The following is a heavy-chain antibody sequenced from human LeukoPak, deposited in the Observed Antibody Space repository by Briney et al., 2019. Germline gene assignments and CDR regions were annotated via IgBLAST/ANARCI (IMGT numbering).Heavy chain of an antibody. D-gene: IGHD6-19*01. CDR2: IYYSGST. CDR3: ARVPIAVAGTGDY. CDR1: GGSISSSSYY. Sequence: SETLSLTCTVSGGSISSSSYYWGWIRQPPGKGLEWIGSIYYSGSTYYNPSLKSRVTISVDTSKNQFSLQLSSVTAADTAVYYCARVPIAVAGTGDYWGQGTLVTVSS. V-gene: IGHV4-39*01. J-gene: IGHJ4*02.